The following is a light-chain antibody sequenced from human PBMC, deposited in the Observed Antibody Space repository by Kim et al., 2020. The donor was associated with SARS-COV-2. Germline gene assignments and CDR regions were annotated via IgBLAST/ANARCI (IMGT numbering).Light chain of an antibody. CDR1: QTITIW. Sequence: SVPVGARVTIPCRASQTITIWLAWYQQKPGKAPKLLIHKASSLQSGVPSRFSGSGSGTEFTLTISSLQPDDFGTYYCQQYNDFPYTFGQGTKLEI. V-gene: IGKV1-5*03. CDR2: KAS. CDR3: QQYNDFPYT. J-gene: IGKJ2*01.